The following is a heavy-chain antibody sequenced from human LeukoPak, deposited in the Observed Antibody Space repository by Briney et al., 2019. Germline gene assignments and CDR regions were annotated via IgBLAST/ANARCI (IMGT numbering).Heavy chain of an antibody. D-gene: IGHD2-21*02. CDR3: ARNCGGDCAYYYYGMDV. CDR2: IYSGGNT. V-gene: IGHV3-53*01. CDR1: GFTFSSHS. J-gene: IGHJ6*02. Sequence: PGGSLRLSCAASGFTFSSHSIHWVRQAPGKGLEWVSVIYSGGNTYYADSVRGRFTISRDNSKNTLYLQMNSLRAEDSAVFYCARNCGGDCAYYYYGMDVWGQGTTVTVSS.